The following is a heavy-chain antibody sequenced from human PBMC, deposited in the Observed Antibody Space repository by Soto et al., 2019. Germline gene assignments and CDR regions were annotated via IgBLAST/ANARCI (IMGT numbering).Heavy chain of an antibody. V-gene: IGHV3-30-3*01. D-gene: IGHD1-26*01. CDR2: ISYDGSNK. Sequence: QVQLVESGGGVVQPGRSLRLSCAASGFTFSSYAMHWVRQAPGKGLEWVSVISYDGSNKYYADSVKGRFTISRDNSKNTLYLQMNSLRAEDTAVYYCAISTPLGRTQDYYYYGMDVWGQGTTVTVSS. J-gene: IGHJ6*02. CDR1: GFTFSSYA. CDR3: AISTPLGRTQDYYYYGMDV.